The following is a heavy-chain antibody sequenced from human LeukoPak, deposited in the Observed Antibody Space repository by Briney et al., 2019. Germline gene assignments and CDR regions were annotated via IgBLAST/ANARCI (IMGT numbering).Heavy chain of an antibody. D-gene: IGHD7-27*01. J-gene: IGHJ6*03. Sequence: GGSLRLSCAASGFTFSSYAMSWVRQAPGEGLEWVSAISGSGGSTYYADSVKGRFTISRDNSKNTLYLQMNSLRAEDTAVYYCAKAGDSYYYYYYMDVWGKGTTVTVSS. CDR1: GFTFSSYA. CDR2: ISGSGGST. V-gene: IGHV3-23*01. CDR3: AKAGDSYYYYYYMDV.